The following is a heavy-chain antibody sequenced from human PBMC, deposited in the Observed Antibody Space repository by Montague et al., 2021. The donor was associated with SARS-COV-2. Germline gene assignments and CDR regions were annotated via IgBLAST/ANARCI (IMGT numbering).Heavy chain of an antibody. CDR1: GFNFDGFG. CDR2: ITWDGRGK. CDR3: AKGPEAYGDVWYFDY. V-gene: IGHV3-43D*03. D-gene: IGHD2-21*01. Sequence: SLRLSCSASGFNFDGFGMHWVRQGPGKGLEWVSLITWDGRGKYYADSLKGRFSVSRDNAKKFLYLQIDSLRVEDSAWYYCAKGPEAYGDVWYFDYCGQGTLVTVSP. J-gene: IGHJ4*02.